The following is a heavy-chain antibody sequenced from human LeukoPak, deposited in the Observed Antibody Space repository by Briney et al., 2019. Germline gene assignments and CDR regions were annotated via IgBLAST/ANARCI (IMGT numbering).Heavy chain of an antibody. J-gene: IGHJ4*02. CDR3: ARGPLLSSGYYYGYY. D-gene: IGHD3-22*01. CDR2: INHSGST. CDR1: GGSFSGYY. V-gene: IGHV4-34*01. Sequence: PSETLSLTCAVYGGSFSGYYWSWIRQPPGKGLEWIGEINHSGSTNYNPSLKSRVTISVDTSKNQFSLKLSSVTAADTAVYHCARGPLLSSGYYYGYYWGQGTLVTVSS.